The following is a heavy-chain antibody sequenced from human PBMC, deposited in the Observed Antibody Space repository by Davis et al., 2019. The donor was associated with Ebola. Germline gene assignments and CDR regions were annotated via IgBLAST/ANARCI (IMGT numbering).Heavy chain of an antibody. V-gene: IGHV3-48*01. Sequence: GESLKISCAASGFTFSSYSMNWVRQAPGKGLEWVSYISSSSSTIYYADSVKGRFTISRDNAKNSLYLQMNGLRAEDTAVYYCARSSYQPDYWGQGTLVTVSS. D-gene: IGHD2-2*01. CDR3: ARSSYQPDY. J-gene: IGHJ4*02. CDR2: ISSSSSTI. CDR1: GFTFSSYS.